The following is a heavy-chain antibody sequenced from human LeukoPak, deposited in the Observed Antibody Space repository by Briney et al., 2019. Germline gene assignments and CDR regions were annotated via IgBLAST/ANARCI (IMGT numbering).Heavy chain of an antibody. V-gene: IGHV4-31*03. CDR3: ARRRVVVASTDGASGAFDI. Sequence: PSETLSLTCTVSGGSISSGGYYWSWIRQHPGKGLEWIGYIYYSGSTYYNPSLRSRVTISVDTSKNQFSLKLSPVTAADTAVYFCARRRVVVASTDGASGAFDIWGQGALVTVSS. D-gene: IGHD2-15*01. CDR2: IYYSGST. J-gene: IGHJ3*02. CDR1: GGSISSGGYY.